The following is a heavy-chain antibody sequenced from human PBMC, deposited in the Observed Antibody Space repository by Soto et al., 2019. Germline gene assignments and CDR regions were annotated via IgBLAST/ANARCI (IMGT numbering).Heavy chain of an antibody. D-gene: IGHD6-13*01. Sequence: PGWSLRLSCSSSVFTFISYAMHWVRQAPGKGLEYVSAISSNGGSTYYADSVKGRFTISRDNSKNTLYLQMSSLRAEDTAVYYCVKPYSSSHNWFDPWGQGTTVTVSS. V-gene: IGHV3-64D*06. CDR2: ISSNGGST. CDR3: VKPYSSSHNWFDP. J-gene: IGHJ5*01. CDR1: VFTFISYA.